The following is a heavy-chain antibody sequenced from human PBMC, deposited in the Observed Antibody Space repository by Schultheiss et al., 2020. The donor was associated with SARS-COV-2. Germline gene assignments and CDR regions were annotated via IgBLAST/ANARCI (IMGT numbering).Heavy chain of an antibody. CDR1: GYSFTSYW. J-gene: IGHJ4*02. CDR3: ARLTGAAAGTGGY. V-gene: IGHV5-51*01. Sequence: GGSLRLSCKGSGYSFTSYWIGWVRQMPGKGLEWMGIIYPGDSDTRYSPSFQGQVTISADKSISTAYLQWSSLKASDTAMYYCARLTGAAAGTGGYWGQGTLVTVAS. D-gene: IGHD6-13*01. CDR2: IYPGDSDT.